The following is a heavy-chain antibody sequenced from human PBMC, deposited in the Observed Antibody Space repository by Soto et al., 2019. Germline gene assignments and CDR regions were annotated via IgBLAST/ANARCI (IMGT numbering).Heavy chain of an antibody. CDR3: TSDTFGARDS. Sequence: GSLVLACVASGFAFSSEWMHWVRQAPGKGLVWVSRIDPYDTGITYVDSVKGRFTISRDNAKNTLYLQMNSLRDEDTDVYYCTSDTFGARDSWGQGTLVTVYS. CDR1: GFAFSSEW. CDR2: IDPYDTGI. D-gene: IGHD2-15*01. J-gene: IGHJ4*02. V-gene: IGHV3-74*01.